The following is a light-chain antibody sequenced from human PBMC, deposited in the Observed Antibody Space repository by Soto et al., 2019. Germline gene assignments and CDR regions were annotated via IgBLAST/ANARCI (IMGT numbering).Light chain of an antibody. CDR2: EVS. Sequence: QSALTQPASVSGYPGQSITISCTGTSSDVGSYNSVSWYQQHPGKAPKLMIYEVSNRPSGVSNRFSGSKSGNTASLTISGLQDEDEADYYCSSYTRSSTWVFGGGTQLTVL. J-gene: IGLJ3*02. V-gene: IGLV2-14*01. CDR3: SSYTRSSTWV. CDR1: SSDVGSYNS.